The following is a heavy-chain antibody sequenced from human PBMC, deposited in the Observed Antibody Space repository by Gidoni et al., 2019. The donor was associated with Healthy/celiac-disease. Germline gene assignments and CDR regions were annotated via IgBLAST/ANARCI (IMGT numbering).Heavy chain of an antibody. J-gene: IGHJ4*02. CDR3: ARDLKGDYGGNNPFDY. D-gene: IGHD4-17*01. V-gene: IGHV3-11*06. CDR2: ISSSSSYT. Sequence: QVQLVESGGGLVKPGGSLRLSCAASGFTFSDYYMSWIRQAPGKGLEWVSYISSSSSYTNYADSVKGRFTISRDNAKNSLYLQMNSLRAEDTAVYYCARDLKGDYGGNNPFDYWGQGTLVTVSS. CDR1: GFTFSDYY.